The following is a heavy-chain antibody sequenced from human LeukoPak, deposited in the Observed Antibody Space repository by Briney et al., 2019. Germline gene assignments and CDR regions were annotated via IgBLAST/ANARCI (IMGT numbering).Heavy chain of an antibody. CDR1: GFTFSSYA. J-gene: IGHJ6*03. CDR2: ISYDGSNK. CDR3: ARGPYASGSYGRRGWVHYMDV. D-gene: IGHD3-10*01. V-gene: IGHV3-30*04. Sequence: GRSLRLSCAASGFTFSSYAMHWVRQAPGKGLEWVAVISYDGSNKYYADSVKGRFTISRDNAKNSLYLQMNSLRAEDTAVYYCARGPYASGSYGRRGWVHYMDVWGKGTTVTISS.